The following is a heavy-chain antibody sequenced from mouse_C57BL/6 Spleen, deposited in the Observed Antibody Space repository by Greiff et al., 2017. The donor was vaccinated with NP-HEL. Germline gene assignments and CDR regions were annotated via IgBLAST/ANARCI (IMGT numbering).Heavy chain of an antibody. Sequence: VQLQQSGPELVKPGASVKIPCKASGYTFTDYNMDWVKQSHGKSLEWIGDINPNNGGTIYNQKFKGKATLTVDKSSSTAYMELRSLTSEDTAVYYCARSSLGRNYAMDYWGQGTSVTVSS. V-gene: IGHV1-18*01. J-gene: IGHJ4*01. CDR3: ARSSLGRNYAMDY. CDR1: GYTFTDYN. CDR2: INPNNGGT. D-gene: IGHD4-1*01.